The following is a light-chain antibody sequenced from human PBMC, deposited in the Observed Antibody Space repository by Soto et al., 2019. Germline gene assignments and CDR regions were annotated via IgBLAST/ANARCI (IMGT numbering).Light chain of an antibody. CDR3: AALDDRGDGLSV. CDR2: STN. CDR1: YSNIGSNS. J-gene: IGLJ1*01. Sequence: QSVLTQPPSASGTPGQRVTISCSGSYSNIGSNSVHWYQHLPGTAPKLLIYSTNQLPSGVPGRCSATKSGTSASLPIRGLQSEDEADYYCAALDDRGDGLSVFGTGTKLTVL. V-gene: IGLV1-44*01.